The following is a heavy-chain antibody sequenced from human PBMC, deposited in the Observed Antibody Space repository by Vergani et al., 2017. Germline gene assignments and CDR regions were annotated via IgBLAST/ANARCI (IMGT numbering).Heavy chain of an antibody. Sequence: QVQLVQSGAEVKKPGASVKVSCKASGYTFTSYAMHWVRQAPGQRLEWMGWINTGNGKTKYSQKFQGRVTITRDTSASTSYMELSSLRFEDTAVYYCAIWYYYDSSGYYYVSFYDYWGQGTLVTVSS. CDR3: AIWYYYDSSGYYYVSFYDY. V-gene: IGHV1-3*04. CDR2: INTGNGKT. J-gene: IGHJ4*02. D-gene: IGHD3-22*01. CDR1: GYTFTSYA.